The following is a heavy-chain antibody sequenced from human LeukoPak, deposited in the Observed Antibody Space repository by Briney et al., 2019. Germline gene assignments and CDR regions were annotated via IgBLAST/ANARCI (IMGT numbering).Heavy chain of an antibody. Sequence: SETLSLTCTVSGGSISSSRYYWGWIRQPPGKGLEWIGSIYYSGSTYYNPSLKSRVTISVDTSKNQFSLKLSSVTAADTAVYYCAVIPATGTADYWGQGTLVTVSS. D-gene: IGHD6-13*01. CDR1: GGSISSSRYY. V-gene: IGHV4-39*07. J-gene: IGHJ4*02. CDR3: AVIPATGTADY. CDR2: IYYSGST.